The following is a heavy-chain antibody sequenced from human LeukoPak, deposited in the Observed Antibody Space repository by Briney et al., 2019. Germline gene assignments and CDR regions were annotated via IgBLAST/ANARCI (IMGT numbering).Heavy chain of an antibody. D-gene: IGHD3-3*01. Sequence: SETLSLTCTVSGGSISSYYWSWIRQPAGKGLEWIGRIYTSGSTNYNPSLKRRVTMSVDTSNNQFSLKLSSVTAANTAVYYCATSEPVLEWLLGGWFDPSGPRTLVTVSS. CDR1: GGSISSYY. CDR2: IYTSGST. V-gene: IGHV4-4*07. CDR3: ATSEPVLEWLLGGWFDP. J-gene: IGHJ5*02.